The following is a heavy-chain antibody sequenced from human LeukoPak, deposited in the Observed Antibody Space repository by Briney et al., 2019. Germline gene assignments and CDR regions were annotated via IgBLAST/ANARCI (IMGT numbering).Heavy chain of an antibody. D-gene: IGHD1-26*01. V-gene: IGHV4-39*01. J-gene: IGHJ4*02. CDR2: IYYSGST. CDR1: GGSISSGGYY. Sequence: SETLSLTCTVSGGSISSGGYYWGWIRQPPGKGLQWIGSIYYSGSTYYNPSLKSRVTISVDTSKNQFSLKLSSVTAADTAVYYCARLSLRWELRLFDYWGQGTLVTVSS. CDR3: ARLSLRWELRLFDY.